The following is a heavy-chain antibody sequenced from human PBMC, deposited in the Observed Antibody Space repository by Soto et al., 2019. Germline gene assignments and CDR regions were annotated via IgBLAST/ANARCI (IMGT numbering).Heavy chain of an antibody. Sequence: GGSLRLSCAASGFTFDDYAMHWVRQAPGKGLEWVSGISWNSGSIGYADSVKGRFTISRDNAKNSLYLQMNSLRAEDTALYYCAKDGTGGYYDFWSGYYSYWGQGTLVTVSS. V-gene: IGHV3-9*01. J-gene: IGHJ4*02. CDR1: GFTFDDYA. D-gene: IGHD3-3*01. CDR2: ISWNSGSI. CDR3: AKDGTGGYYDFWSGYYSY.